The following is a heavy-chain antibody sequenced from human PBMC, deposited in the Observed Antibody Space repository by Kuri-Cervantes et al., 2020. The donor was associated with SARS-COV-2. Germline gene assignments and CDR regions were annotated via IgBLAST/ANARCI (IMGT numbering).Heavy chain of an antibody. J-gene: IGHJ6*02. CDR2: IYYSGST. D-gene: IGHD6-6*01. CDR3: ARGAARPYYYYGMDV. CDR1: GGSISSYY. Sequence: ESLKISCTVSGGSISSYYWGWIRQPPGKGLEWIGYIYYSGSTNYNPSLKSRVTISVDRSKNQFSLKLSSVTAADTAVYYCARGAARPYYYYGMDVWGQGTTVTVSS. V-gene: IGHV4-59*12.